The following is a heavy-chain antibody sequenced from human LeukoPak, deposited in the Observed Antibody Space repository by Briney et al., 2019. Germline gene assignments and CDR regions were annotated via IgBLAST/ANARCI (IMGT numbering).Heavy chain of an antibody. J-gene: IGHJ5*02. D-gene: IGHD4-11*01. CDR3: ARRGTDYCTPSSCHPNWFAP. CDR2: IDGSSSRT. CDR1: GFIFSDYY. V-gene: IGHV3-11*03. Sequence: GGSLRLSCEASGFIFSDYYMSWMRQAPGKGLEWLSYIDGSSSRTNYADSVKGRFTISRDNDKNSLYLQMNSLRAEDTAVYFCARRGTDYCTPSSCHPNWFAPWGQGTQVTVSS.